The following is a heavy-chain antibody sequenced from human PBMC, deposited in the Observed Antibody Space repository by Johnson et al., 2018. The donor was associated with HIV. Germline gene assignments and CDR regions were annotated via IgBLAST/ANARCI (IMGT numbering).Heavy chain of an antibody. D-gene: IGHD6-6*01. Sequence: QVQLVESGGGVVQPGRSLRLSCAASGFTFSSYPMHWVRQAPGKGLEWVAIISYDGGSKYYADSVKGRFTISRDNSKNTLYLQMNRLRAEDTAVYYCARAPWEYSSSSGAFDIWGQGTMVTVSS. J-gene: IGHJ3*02. CDR1: GFTFSSYP. V-gene: IGHV3-30*04. CDR2: ISYDGGSK. CDR3: ARAPWEYSSSSGAFDI.